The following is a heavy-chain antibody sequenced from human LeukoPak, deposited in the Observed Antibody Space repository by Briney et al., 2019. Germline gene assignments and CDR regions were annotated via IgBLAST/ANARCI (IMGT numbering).Heavy chain of an antibody. Sequence: SETLSLTCAVSGYSISSGYYWGWIRQPPGKGLEWVWNIYHTGSTYYNPSLKGRVTISGETSKNQFSLKLSSVTAADTAVYYCARCQHYFDSSAYPRPYYFDYWGRGTLVTVSS. D-gene: IGHD3-22*01. CDR1: GYSISSGYY. CDR3: ARCQHYFDSSAYPRPYYFDY. J-gene: IGHJ4*02. CDR2: IYHTGST. V-gene: IGHV4-38-2*01.